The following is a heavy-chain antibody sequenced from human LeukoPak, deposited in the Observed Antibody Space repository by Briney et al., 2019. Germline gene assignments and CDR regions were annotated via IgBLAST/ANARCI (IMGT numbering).Heavy chain of an antibody. CDR2: ISGYSTYI. V-gene: IGHV3-11*05. D-gene: IGHD5-12*01. CDR1: GFTFSDYY. Sequence: GGSLRFSCAASGFTFSDYYMTWIRQAPGKGLEWVSYISGYSTYINYADSVKGRFTTSRDNAKNSLYLQMNSLRAEDTAVYYCARDSFGSGYDLMLDYWAQGTLVTVSS. J-gene: IGHJ4*02. CDR3: ARDSFGSGYDLMLDY.